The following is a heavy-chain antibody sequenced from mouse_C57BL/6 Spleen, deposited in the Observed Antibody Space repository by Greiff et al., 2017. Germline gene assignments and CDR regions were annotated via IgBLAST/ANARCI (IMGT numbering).Heavy chain of an antibody. J-gene: IGHJ3*01. Sequence: DVQLVESGGDLVKPGGSLKLSCAASGFTFSSYGMSWVRQTQDKRLEWVATISSGCSYTDYPDMVKGRFTLSRDNAKNTRYLQMSSLKSEDTAMYYCARQNSNYGFAYWGQGTLVTVSA. D-gene: IGHD2-5*01. V-gene: IGHV5-6*01. CDR3: ARQNSNYGFAY. CDR1: GFTFSSYG. CDR2: ISSGCSYT.